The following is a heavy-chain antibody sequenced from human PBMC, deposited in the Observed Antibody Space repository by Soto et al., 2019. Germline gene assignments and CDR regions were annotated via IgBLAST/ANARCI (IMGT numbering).Heavy chain of an antibody. Sequence: ASVKVSCKASGYTFTSYVISWVRQAPGQGLEWMGWISAYNGNTNYAQKLQGRVTMTTDTSTSTAYMELRSLRSDDTAVYYCARDRSGYSYGPVDYWGQGTLVTVSS. J-gene: IGHJ4*02. CDR2: ISAYNGNT. CDR1: GYTFTSYV. D-gene: IGHD5-18*01. CDR3: ARDRSGYSYGPVDY. V-gene: IGHV1-18*01.